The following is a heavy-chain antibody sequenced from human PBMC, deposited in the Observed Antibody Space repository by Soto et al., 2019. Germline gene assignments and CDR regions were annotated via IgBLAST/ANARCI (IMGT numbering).Heavy chain of an antibody. CDR1: GFTFSSYG. Sequence: QVQLVESGGGGVQPGRSLRLSCAASGFTFSSYGMHWVRQAPGKGLEWVAVIWYDGSNKYYADSVKGRFTISRDNSKNTLYLQMNSLRAEDTAVYYCARDRQLAGYYFDYWGQGTLVTVSS. J-gene: IGHJ4*02. CDR2: IWYDGSNK. CDR3: ARDRQLAGYYFDY. V-gene: IGHV3-33*01. D-gene: IGHD6-6*01.